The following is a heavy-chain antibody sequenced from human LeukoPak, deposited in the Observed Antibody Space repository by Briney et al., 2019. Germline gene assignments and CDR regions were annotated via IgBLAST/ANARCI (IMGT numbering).Heavy chain of an antibody. V-gene: IGHV3-21*01. CDR3: ARDLTVATICVFDY. CDR2: ISSSSSYI. J-gene: IGHJ4*02. CDR1: GGSISTYY. D-gene: IGHD5-12*01. Sequence: ETLSLTCTVSGGSISTYYWTWIRQPPGKGLEWVSSISSSSSYIYYADSVKGRFTISRDNAKNSLYLQMNSLRAEDTAVYYCARDLTVATICVFDYWGQGTLVTVSS.